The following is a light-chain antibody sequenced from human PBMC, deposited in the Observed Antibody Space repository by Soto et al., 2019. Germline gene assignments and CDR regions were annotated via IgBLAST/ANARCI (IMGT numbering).Light chain of an antibody. V-gene: IGKV3-11*01. CDR3: QQRSSWPLLT. Sequence: EIVLTQSLATLSLSPGERATLSCRASQSVNSYLAWYQQKPGQAPRLLIYDASNRATGIPARFSGGGSGTDFTLTISSLEPEDFAIYYCQQRSSWPLLTFGGGTKVEIK. CDR2: DAS. CDR1: QSVNSY. J-gene: IGKJ4*01.